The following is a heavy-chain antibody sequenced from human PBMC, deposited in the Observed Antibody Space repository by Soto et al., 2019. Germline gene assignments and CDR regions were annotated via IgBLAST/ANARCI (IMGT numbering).Heavy chain of an antibody. CDR2: ISFDGSNT. V-gene: IGHV3-30-3*01. CDR1: GFTFSSYN. Sequence: GGALRLSCAASGFTFSSYNMKWVRQAPGKGLEWVTVISFDGSNTYYADSVKGRFTISRDNSKNMLYLQMNSLRAEDTAVYYCAREVGTFYYHYGMDVWGQGTTVTVSS. CDR3: AREVGTFYYHYGMDV. D-gene: IGHD1-26*01. J-gene: IGHJ6*02.